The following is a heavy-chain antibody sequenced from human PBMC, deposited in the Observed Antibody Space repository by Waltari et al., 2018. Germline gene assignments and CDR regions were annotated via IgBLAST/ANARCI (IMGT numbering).Heavy chain of an antibody. CDR1: GVYITRNSYY. CDR2: YYSGST. D-gene: IGHD6-13*01. V-gene: IGHV4-61*05. Sequence: QLELQESGPRLVKPSETLSLRCTVPGVYITRNSYYYHWIRQPPGKGLEWMGYYSGSTNYNPSLKSRVTISIDTSRNQFSLRLSSVTAADTAVYYCATYSSTWDYFQHWGQGTLVTVSS. CDR3: ATYSSTWDYFQH. J-gene: IGHJ1*01.